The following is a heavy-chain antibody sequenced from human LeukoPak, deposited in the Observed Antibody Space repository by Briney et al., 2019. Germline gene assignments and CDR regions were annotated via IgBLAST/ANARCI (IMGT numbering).Heavy chain of an antibody. D-gene: IGHD4-17*01. V-gene: IGHV3-7*01. CDR2: IKQDGSEK. CDR1: GFTFSSYA. Sequence: PGGSLRLSCAASGFTFSSYAMSWVRQAPGKGLEWVANIKQDGSEKYYVDSVKGRFTTSRDNAKNSLYLQMNSLRAEDTAVYYCARDDYGDYSDYWGQGTLVAVSS. CDR3: ARDDYGDYSDY. J-gene: IGHJ4*02.